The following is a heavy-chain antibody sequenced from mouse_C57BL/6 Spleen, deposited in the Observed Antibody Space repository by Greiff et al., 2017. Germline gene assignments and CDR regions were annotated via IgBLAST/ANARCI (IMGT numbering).Heavy chain of an antibody. Sequence: QVQLQQPGAELVKPGASVKLSCKASGYTFTSYWMQWVKQRPGQGLEWIGEIDPSDSYTNYNQKFKGKATLTVDTSSSTAYMQLSSLTSEDSAVYYCARGGENGSSYFDYWGQGTTLTVSS. D-gene: IGHD1-1*01. CDR3: ARGGENGSSYFDY. CDR2: IDPSDSYT. CDR1: GYTFTSYW. J-gene: IGHJ2*01. V-gene: IGHV1-50*01.